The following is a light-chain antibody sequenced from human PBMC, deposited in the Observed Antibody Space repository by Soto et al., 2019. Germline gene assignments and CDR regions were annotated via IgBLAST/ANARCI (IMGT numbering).Light chain of an antibody. V-gene: IGLV2-14*01. Sequence: QSALTQPASVSGSPGQSITISCTGTSSDVGGYNYVSWYQQHPGKAPKLMIYDVSNRPSGVSNRFSGSKSGNTASLTISGLQAEDEADYYCSSYTSSSIFSYVFGTGIKVTVL. CDR1: SSDVGGYNY. J-gene: IGLJ1*01. CDR2: DVS. CDR3: SSYTSSSIFSYV.